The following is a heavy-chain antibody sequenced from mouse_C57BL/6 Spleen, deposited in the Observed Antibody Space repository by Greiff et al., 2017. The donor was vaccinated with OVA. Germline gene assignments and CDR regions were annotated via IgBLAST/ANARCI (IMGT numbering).Heavy chain of an antibody. Sequence: VQVVESGPELVKPGASVKISCKASGYAFSSSWMNWVKQRPGKGLEWIGRIYPGDGDTNYNGKFKGKATLTADKSSSTAYMQLSSLTSEDSAVYFCARSGFAYWGQGTLVTVSA. CDR2: IYPGDGDT. V-gene: IGHV1-82*01. CDR3: ARSGFAY. J-gene: IGHJ3*01. CDR1: GYAFSSSW.